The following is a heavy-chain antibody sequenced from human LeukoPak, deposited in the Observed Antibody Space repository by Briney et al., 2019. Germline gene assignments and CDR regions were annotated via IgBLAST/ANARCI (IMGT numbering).Heavy chain of an antibody. CDR1: GFTFTSSA. CDR3: AGGSGSYHVDY. V-gene: IGHV1-58*01. J-gene: IGHJ4*02. Sequence: SVKVSCKASGFTFTSSAVQWVRQARGQRLEWIGWIVVGSGNTNYAQKFQERVTNTRDMSTSTAYMELSSLRSEDTAVYYCAGGSGSYHVDYWGQGTLVTVSS. D-gene: IGHD3-10*01. CDR2: IVVGSGNT.